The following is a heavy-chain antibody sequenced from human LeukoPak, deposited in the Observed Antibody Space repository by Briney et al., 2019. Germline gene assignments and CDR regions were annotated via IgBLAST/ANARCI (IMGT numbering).Heavy chain of an antibody. CDR2: IKHVGSEK. Sequence: GGSLRLSCAASGFTFSSYWMSWVRQAPGQGLEWMAKIKHVGSEKYYVDPVKGRFTIARDNAKNSPYLQMNSLRSEDTAVYDCAKYYCDSSGYYYIPYYFDYWGQGALVTVSS. J-gene: IGHJ4*02. D-gene: IGHD3-22*01. V-gene: IGHV3-7*01. CDR3: AKYYCDSSGYYYIPYYFDY. CDR1: GFTFSSYW.